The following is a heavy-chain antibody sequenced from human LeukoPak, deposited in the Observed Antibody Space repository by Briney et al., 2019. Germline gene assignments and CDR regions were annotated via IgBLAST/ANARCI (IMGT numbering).Heavy chain of an antibody. CDR3: ARVSALYYYYGMDV. V-gene: IGHV1-2*02. Sequence: ASVKVSCKASGYTFTSYDINWVRQAPGQGLEWMGWINPNSGGTNYAQKFQGRVTMTRDTSISTAYMELSRLRSDDTAVYYCARVSALYYYYGMDVWGQGTTVTVSS. J-gene: IGHJ6*02. CDR1: GYTFTSYD. CDR2: INPNSGGT.